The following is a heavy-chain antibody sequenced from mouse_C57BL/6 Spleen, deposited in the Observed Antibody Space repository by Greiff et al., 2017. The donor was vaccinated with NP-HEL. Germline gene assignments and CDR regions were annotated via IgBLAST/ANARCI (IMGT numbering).Heavy chain of an antibody. D-gene: IGHD1-1*01. J-gene: IGHJ4*01. CDR3: ARRRLRPYGSKKTGAMDY. CDR2: INPYNGGT. Sequence: EVQLQQSGPVLVKPGASVKMSCKASGYTFTDYYMNWVKQSHGKSLEWIGVINPYNGGTSYNQKFKGKATLTVDKSSSTAYMELNSLTSEDSAVYYCARRRLRPYGSKKTGAMDYWGQGTSVTVSS. V-gene: IGHV1-19*01. CDR1: GYTFTDYY.